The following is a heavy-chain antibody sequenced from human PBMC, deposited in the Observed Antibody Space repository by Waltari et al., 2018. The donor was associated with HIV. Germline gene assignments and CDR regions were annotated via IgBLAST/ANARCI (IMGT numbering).Heavy chain of an antibody. CDR2: IFYTAGS. CDR1: GGSISTGDYY. V-gene: IGHV4-30-4*08. D-gene: IGHD6-25*01. Sequence: VQLQESGPGLVKPSQTLSLSCSVSGGSISTGDYYWTWLRQSPGKCLEWIGHIFYTAGSYYNPSLKNRVSTSLDKANNRVSLRLTSVTAADTAVYYCARGGRTAAAYFGMDVWGPGTTVIVAS. J-gene: IGHJ6*02. CDR3: ARGGRTAAAYFGMDV.